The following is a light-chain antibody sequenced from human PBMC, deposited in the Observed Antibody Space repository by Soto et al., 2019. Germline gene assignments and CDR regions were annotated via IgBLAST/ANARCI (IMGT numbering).Light chain of an antibody. CDR3: QQRTNCRRT. Sequence: EIVLTQSPATLSLSPGERATLSCRASQSVGGFLAWYQQKPGQAPRLIIYDVSNRATGIPARSSGSGSGTDFALPISSGQREDFAVYYCQQRTNCRRTVGAGTKL. J-gene: IGKJ2*01. V-gene: IGKV3-11*01. CDR1: QSVGGF. CDR2: DVS.